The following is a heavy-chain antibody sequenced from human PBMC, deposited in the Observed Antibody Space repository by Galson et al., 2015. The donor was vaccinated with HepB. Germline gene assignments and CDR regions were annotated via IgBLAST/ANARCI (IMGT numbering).Heavy chain of an antibody. CDR1: AFTFNTYT. Sequence: SLRLSCAASAFTFNTYTLHWVRQAPGKGLEWVATISSAGTTQYYADSVKGRFTISRDNSKNMLYLQMNSLTTEDTAVYYCARDAMGRGSGSYSAFDYWGQGTLVTVSS. CDR3: ARDAMGRGSGSYSAFDY. J-gene: IGHJ4*02. CDR2: ISSAGTTQ. V-gene: IGHV3-30-3*01. D-gene: IGHD1-26*01.